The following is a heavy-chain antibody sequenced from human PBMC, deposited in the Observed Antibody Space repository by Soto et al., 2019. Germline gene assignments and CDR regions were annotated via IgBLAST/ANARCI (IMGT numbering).Heavy chain of an antibody. Sequence: QVKLVESGGGVVQTGKSLRLSCETSGFTLRSYGMHWVRQAPGKGLEWVAAVKSDGSSQFYSDAVRGRFFISRENSKKPVCLQINTLRVNDTGVYNCEKQRSSLEWAQFDPWGHGTLVT. V-gene: IGHV3-30*18. J-gene: IGHJ5*02. CDR3: EKQRSSLEWAQFDP. CDR1: GFTLRSYG. CDR2: VKSDGSSQ. D-gene: IGHD3-3*01.